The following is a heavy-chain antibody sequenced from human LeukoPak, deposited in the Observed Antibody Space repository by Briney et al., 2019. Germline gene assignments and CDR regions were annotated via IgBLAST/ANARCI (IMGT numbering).Heavy chain of an antibody. D-gene: IGHD3-3*01. CDR2: IYYSGGT. CDR3: ARITYDFWSGYTIDY. V-gene: IGHV4-59*01. J-gene: IGHJ4*02. CDR1: GGSINYYY. Sequence: SETLSLTCTVSGGSINYYYWMWIRQPPGKGLEWIGYIYYSGGTHYNPSLKSRVTMLVDTSKNQFSLKLTAVTAADTAVYYCARITYDFWSGYTIDYWGQGTLVTVSS.